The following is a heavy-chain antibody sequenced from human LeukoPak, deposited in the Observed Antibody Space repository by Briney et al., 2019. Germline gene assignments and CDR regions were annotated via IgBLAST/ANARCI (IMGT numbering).Heavy chain of an antibody. CDR3: ARLSRNFDWLVAGYYYYGMDV. CDR1: GGSISSYY. V-gene: IGHV4-59*08. Sequence: SETLSLTWTVSGGSISSYYWSWIRQPPGEGLEWIGYIYYSGNTNYNPSLKSRVTISVDTSKNQFSLKLSSVTAANTAVYDWARLSRNFDWLVAGYYYYGMDVWGQGTTVTVSS. D-gene: IGHD3-9*01. J-gene: IGHJ6*02. CDR2: IYYSGNT.